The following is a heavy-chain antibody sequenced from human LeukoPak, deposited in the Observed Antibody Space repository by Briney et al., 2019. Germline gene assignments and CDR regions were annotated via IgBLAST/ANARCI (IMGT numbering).Heavy chain of an antibody. CDR3: ARRRIAAAGGFDP. J-gene: IGHJ5*02. CDR2: INPNSGGT. CDR1: GYTFRGYY. V-gene: IGHV1-2*02. Sequence: GASVKVSCKASGYTFRGYYMHWVRQAPGQGLEWMGWINPNSGGTNYAQKFQGRVTITRNTSISTAYMELSSLRSEDTAVYYCARRRIAAAGGFDPWGQGTLVTVSS. D-gene: IGHD6-13*01.